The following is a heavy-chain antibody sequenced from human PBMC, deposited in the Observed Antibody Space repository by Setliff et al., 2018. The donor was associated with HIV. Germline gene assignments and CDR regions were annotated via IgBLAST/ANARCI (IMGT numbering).Heavy chain of an antibody. CDR1: GGSMSSYY. Sequence: SETLSLTCTLSGGSMSSYYWSWIRQPPGKGLEWIGYIYYSGSTNYNPSLKSRATISVDTSKNQFSLKLSSVTAADTAVYYCAAGTTGGGYSYGQYYYYMDVWGRGTTVTVSS. J-gene: IGHJ6*03. CDR2: IYYSGST. D-gene: IGHD5-18*01. CDR3: AAGTTGGGYSYGQYYYYMDV. V-gene: IGHV4-59*08.